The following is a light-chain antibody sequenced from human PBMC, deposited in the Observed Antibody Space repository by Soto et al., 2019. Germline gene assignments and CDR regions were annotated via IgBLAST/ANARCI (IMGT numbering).Light chain of an antibody. J-gene: IGKJ1*01. CDR1: QSISSL. CDR3: QQYNSYCT. V-gene: IGKV1-5*03. CDR2: KAS. Sequence: DIQMTQSPSTLSASVGDRVTITCRASQSISSLLSWYQQKPGKAPKLLIYKASSLESGVPSRFSGSGSGTEFTLTISSLQPDDFATYYCQQYNSYCTFGQGTKVDI.